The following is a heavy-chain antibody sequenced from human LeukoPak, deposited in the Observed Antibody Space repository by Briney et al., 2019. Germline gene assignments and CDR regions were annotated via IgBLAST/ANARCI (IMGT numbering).Heavy chain of an antibody. V-gene: IGHV4-59*08. Sequence: SETLSLTCTVSGGSISTYYWSWIRQPPGKGLEWIGYIFYSGSTDYNPSLQSRVTISVDTSKNQFSLKLSSVTAADTAVYYCARHGGGSGWYREPFQYWGQGTLVTVSS. CDR2: IFYSGST. CDR1: GGSISTYY. D-gene: IGHD6-19*01. J-gene: IGHJ1*01. CDR3: ARHGGGSGWYREPFQY.